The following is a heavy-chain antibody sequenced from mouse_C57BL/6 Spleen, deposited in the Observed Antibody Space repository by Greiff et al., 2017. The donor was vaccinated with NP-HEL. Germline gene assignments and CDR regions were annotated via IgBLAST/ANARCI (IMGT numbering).Heavy chain of an antibody. CDR3: ARDEEKTGTPNYYAMDY. Sequence: EVNLVESGGGLVKPGGSLKLSCAASGFTFSSYAMSWVRQTPEKRLEWVATISDGGSYTYYPDNVKGRFTISRDNAKNNRYLQMSHLKSEDKAMYYCARDEEKTGTPNYYAMDYWGQGTSVTVSS. J-gene: IGHJ4*01. CDR2: ISDGGSYT. V-gene: IGHV5-4*01. CDR1: GFTFSSYA. D-gene: IGHD4-1*01.